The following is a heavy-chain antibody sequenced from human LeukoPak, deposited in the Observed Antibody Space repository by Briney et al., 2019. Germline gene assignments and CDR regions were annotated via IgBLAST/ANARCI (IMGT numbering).Heavy chain of an antibody. CDR3: ARGAVAGTIYAEYFQY. V-gene: IGHV3-30*04. J-gene: IGHJ1*01. D-gene: IGHD6-19*01. CDR2: ISNEGNIK. Sequence: PGGSLRLSCAASGFTFSSYVMHWVRQVPGKGLEWVSVISNEGNIKHYADSVKGRFTISRDNSENTLYLQMNSLRAEDAAVYYCARGAVAGTIYAEYFQYRGQGTLVTVSS. CDR1: GFTFSSYV.